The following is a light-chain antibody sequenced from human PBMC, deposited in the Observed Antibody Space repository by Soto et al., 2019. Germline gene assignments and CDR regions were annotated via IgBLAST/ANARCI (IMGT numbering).Light chain of an antibody. Sequence: EIVLTQSPGTLSLSPGERATLSCRASQSVSSSYLAWYQQKPGQAPRLLIYGASSRATGIPDRFSGSGSGTDLTLTISRLEPEDFAVNYCQQDGSSLFTFGPGTKVD. J-gene: IGKJ3*01. CDR2: GAS. V-gene: IGKV3-20*01. CDR3: QQDGSSLFT. CDR1: QSVSSSY.